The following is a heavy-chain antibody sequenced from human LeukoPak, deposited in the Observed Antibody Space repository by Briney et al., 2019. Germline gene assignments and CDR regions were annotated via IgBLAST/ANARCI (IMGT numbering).Heavy chain of an antibody. CDR2: ISYDGSNK. Sequence: GGSLRLSCAASGFTFSSYAMHWVRQAPGKGLEWVAVISYDGSNKYYADSVKGRFTISRDNSKNTLYLQMNSLRAEDTAVYYCAREGYSSSSLDYWGQGTLVTVSS. V-gene: IGHV3-30-3*01. D-gene: IGHD6-6*01. CDR3: AREGYSSSSLDY. J-gene: IGHJ4*02. CDR1: GFTFSSYA.